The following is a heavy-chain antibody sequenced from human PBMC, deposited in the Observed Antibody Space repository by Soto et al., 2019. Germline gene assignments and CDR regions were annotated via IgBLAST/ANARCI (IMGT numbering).Heavy chain of an antibody. V-gene: IGHV3-7*01. D-gene: IGHD3-10*01. CDR2: INQHGSEK. CDR1: GFTFGSYW. CDR3: AKYGSGSYGAYAFDI. J-gene: IGHJ3*02. Sequence: GGSLRLSCAASGFTFGSYWMSWVRQAPGKGLEWVANINQHGSEKNYVDSVKGRFSISRDNAENSQHLQMNSLRAEDTAVYYCAKYGSGSYGAYAFDIWGQGTMVTVSS.